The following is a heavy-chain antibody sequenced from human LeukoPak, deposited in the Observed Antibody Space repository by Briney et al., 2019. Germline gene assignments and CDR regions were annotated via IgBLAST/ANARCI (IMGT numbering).Heavy chain of an antibody. Sequence: GGSLRLSCAASGFTFNSYAMYWVRQAPGKGLEWVSGIFGSGGSAHYADSVKGRFAISRDNSKNRVYLQMNSLRAEDMAVYYCAKTATGYSSGHYPGWPVDYWGQGTLVTVSS. D-gene: IGHD6-19*01. CDR1: GFTFNSYA. J-gene: IGHJ4*02. V-gene: IGHV3-23*01. CDR3: AKTATGYSSGHYPGWPVDY. CDR2: IFGSGGSA.